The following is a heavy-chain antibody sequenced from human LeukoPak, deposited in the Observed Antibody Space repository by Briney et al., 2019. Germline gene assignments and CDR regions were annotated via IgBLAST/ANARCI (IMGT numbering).Heavy chain of an antibody. V-gene: IGHV4-34*01. J-gene: IGHJ5*02. Sequence: PSETLSLTCAVYGGSFSGYYWSWIRQPPGKGLEWIGEINHSGSTNYNPSLKSRVTISVDTSKNQFSLKLSSVTAADTAVYYCARVETRVPISIVVVPAAKRSHNWFDPWGQGTLVTVSS. CDR1: GGSFSGYY. CDR2: INHSGST. CDR3: ARVETRVPISIVVVPAAKRSHNWFDP. D-gene: IGHD2-2*01.